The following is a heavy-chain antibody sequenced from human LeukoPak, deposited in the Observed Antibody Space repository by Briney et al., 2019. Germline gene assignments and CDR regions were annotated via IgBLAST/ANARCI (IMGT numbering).Heavy chain of an antibody. V-gene: IGHV1-18*01. J-gene: IGHJ3*02. Sequence: ASVKVSCKASGYTFTSYGISWVRQAPGQGLEWMGWISAYNGNTNYAQKLQGRVTMTTDTSTSTAYMELSSLRSEDTAVYYCAREGGSYYGSGTVAFDIWGQGTMVTVSS. CDR1: GYTFTSYG. CDR3: AREGGSYYGSGTVAFDI. D-gene: IGHD3-10*01. CDR2: ISAYNGNT.